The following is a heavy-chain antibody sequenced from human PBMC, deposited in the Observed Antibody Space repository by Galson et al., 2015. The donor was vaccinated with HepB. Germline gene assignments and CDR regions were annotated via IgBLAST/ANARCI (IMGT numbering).Heavy chain of an antibody. D-gene: IGHD4-17*01. CDR1: GGTFSSYA. J-gene: IGHJ3*02. V-gene: IGHV1-69*13. Sequence: SVKVSCKASGGTFSSYAISWVRQAPGQGLEWMGGIIPFFGTANYAQKFQGRVTITADESTSTAYMELSSLRSEDTAVYYCANDYGDYLDAFDIWGQGTMVTVSS. CDR2: IIPFFGTA. CDR3: ANDYGDYLDAFDI.